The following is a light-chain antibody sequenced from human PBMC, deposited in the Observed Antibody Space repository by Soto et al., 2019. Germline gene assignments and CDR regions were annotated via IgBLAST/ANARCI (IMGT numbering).Light chain of an antibody. CDR3: CSFAGSGTYV. CDR1: SNDVGSHNL. V-gene: IGLV2-23*02. CDR2: EVN. Sequence: QSVLPQPDSVSGSPGQSITISCTGTSNDVGSHNLVSWYQQHPGKAPKLIIYEVNKRPSGVSNRFSGSKSGNTASLTIFGLQTEDEADYYCCSFAGSGTYVFGTGTKVTVL. J-gene: IGLJ1*01.